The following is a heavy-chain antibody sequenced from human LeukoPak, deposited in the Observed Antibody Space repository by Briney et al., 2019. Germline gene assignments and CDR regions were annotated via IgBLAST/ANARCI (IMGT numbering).Heavy chain of an antibody. CDR2: IYYSGST. CDR1: GGSISSYY. Sequence: SETLSLTCTVSGGSISSYYWSWIRQPPGKGLEWIGYIYYSGSTNYKPSLKSRVTISVDTSKNQFSLTLSSVTAADTAVYYCARADRSGYYSFFDYWGQGTLVTVSS. V-gene: IGHV4-59*01. D-gene: IGHD3-22*01. CDR3: ARADRSGYYSFFDY. J-gene: IGHJ4*02.